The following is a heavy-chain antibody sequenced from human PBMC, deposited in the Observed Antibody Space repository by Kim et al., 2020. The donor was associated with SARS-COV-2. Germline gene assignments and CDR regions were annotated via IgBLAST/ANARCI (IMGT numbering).Heavy chain of an antibody. CDR3: ARVYYDILTGYMLDY. D-gene: IGHD3-9*01. Sequence: KFQGRVTMTRDTSISTAYMELSRLRSDDTAVYYCARVYYDILTGYMLDYWGQGTLVTVSS. V-gene: IGHV1-2*02. J-gene: IGHJ4*02.